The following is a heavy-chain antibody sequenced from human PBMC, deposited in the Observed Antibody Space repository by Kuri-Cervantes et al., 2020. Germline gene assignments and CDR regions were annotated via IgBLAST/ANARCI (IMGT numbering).Heavy chain of an antibody. Sequence: GESLKISCAASGFTFSSYWMSWVCQAPGKGLEWVSAISGSGGSTYYADSVKGRFTISRDNSKNTLYLQMNSLRAEDTAVYYCAKVGYSSGWAFDYWGQGTLVTVSS. V-gene: IGHV3-23*01. CDR1: GFTFSSYW. D-gene: IGHD6-19*01. CDR3: AKVGYSSGWAFDY. J-gene: IGHJ4*02. CDR2: ISGSGGST.